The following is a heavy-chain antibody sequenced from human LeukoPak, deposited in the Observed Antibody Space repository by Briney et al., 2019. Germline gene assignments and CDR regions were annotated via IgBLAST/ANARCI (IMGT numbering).Heavy chain of an antibody. Sequence: KPSETLSLTCTVSGGSINRYCWIWIRQPPGKGLEWIGYIHDTGSTKNNPSLRSRVTISVDPSKNQVSLKMRFVTAADTAVYYCGRSGYYDSSIDYWGQGTLVTVSS. CDR2: IHDTGST. CDR1: GGSINRYC. D-gene: IGHD3-22*01. CDR3: GRSGYYDSSIDY. J-gene: IGHJ4*02. V-gene: IGHV4-59*01.